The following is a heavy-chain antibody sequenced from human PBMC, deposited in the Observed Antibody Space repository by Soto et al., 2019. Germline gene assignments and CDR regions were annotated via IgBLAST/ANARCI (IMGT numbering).Heavy chain of an antibody. CDR1: GFTFSSYD. Sequence: PGGSLRLSCAASGFTFSSYDMHWVRQATGKGLEWVSAIGTAGDTYYPGSVKGRFTISRENAKNSLYLQMNSLRAGDTAVYYCARAAITIFGVPPMDVWGQGTTVTVSS. J-gene: IGHJ6*02. CDR2: IGTAGDT. V-gene: IGHV3-13*01. D-gene: IGHD3-3*01. CDR3: ARAAITIFGVPPMDV.